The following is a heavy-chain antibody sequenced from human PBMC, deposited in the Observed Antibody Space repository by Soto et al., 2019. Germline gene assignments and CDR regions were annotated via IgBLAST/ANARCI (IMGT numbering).Heavy chain of an antibody. D-gene: IGHD1-26*01. V-gene: IGHV3-53*01. J-gene: IGHJ5*02. CDR2: HYSGGST. Sequence: GGSLRLSCAISGFSVSSNYLSWVRQAPGKGLEWVSVHYSGGSTYYADSVQGRFTISRDKSNNTLYLQMRSVRAEDTAVYFCARHRHPLETVGATSPLDPWGQGTQVTVSS. CDR1: GFSVSSNY. CDR3: ARHRHPLETVGATSPLDP.